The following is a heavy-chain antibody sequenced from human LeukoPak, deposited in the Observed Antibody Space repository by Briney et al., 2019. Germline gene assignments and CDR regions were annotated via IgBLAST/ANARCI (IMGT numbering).Heavy chain of an antibody. J-gene: IGHJ6*02. D-gene: IGHD3-3*01. V-gene: IGHV1-69*01. CDR3: ARIQTYYDFWSGYQTYYYYGMDV. Sequence: SVKVSCTASGGTFSSYAISWVRQAPGQGPEWMGGIIPIFGTANYAQKFQGRVTITADESTSTAYMELSSLRSEDTAVYYCARIQTYYDFWSGYQTYYYYGMDVWGQGTTVTVSS. CDR2: IIPIFGTA. CDR1: GGTFSSYA.